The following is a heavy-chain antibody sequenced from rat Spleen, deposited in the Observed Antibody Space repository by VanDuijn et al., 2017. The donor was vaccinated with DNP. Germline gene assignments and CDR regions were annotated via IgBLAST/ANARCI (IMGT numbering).Heavy chain of an antibody. V-gene: IGHV5S23*01. Sequence: EVQLVESGGGLVQPGRSLKLSCAASGFTFRNYGMAWVRQAPTKGLEWVASISTVGDNSYYRDSVKGQFTISRDNAKSTLYLQMNSLKSEDTATYYCAKNSGYYFDYWGQGVMVTVSS. CDR1: GFTFRNYG. D-gene: IGHD4-3*01. CDR2: ISTVGDNS. J-gene: IGHJ2*01. CDR3: AKNSGYYFDY.